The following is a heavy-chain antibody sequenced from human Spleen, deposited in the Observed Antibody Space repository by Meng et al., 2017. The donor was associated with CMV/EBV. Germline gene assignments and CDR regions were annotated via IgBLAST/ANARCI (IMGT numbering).Heavy chain of an antibody. V-gene: IGHV1-69*05. D-gene: IGHD3-16*02. CDR3: ARGPRTTVGGVIIWPLED. CDR2: ITPAFETA. J-gene: IGHJ4*02. Sequence: SVKVSCKASGGTFSSSSLMWVRQAPGQGLEWMGGITPAFETADYAQKFRDRVTITRDDSATTAYMEMSSLRSEDTAVYFCARGPRTTVGGVIIWPLEDWGQGTLVTVSS. CDR1: GGTFSSSS.